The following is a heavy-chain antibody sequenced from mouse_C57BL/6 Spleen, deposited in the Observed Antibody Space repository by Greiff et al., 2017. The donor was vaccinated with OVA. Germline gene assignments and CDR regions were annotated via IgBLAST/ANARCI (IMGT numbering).Heavy chain of an antibody. CDR1: GYAFGSYW. CDR2: LYPGDGDT. Sequence: QVQLKQSGAELVKPGASVKISCKASGYAFGSYWMNWVKQRPGKGLEWIGQLYPGDGDTNSNGTFKGKATLTADKYSSTAYMQLSSLTSEDSAVYFCARSSAYGRRLYWYFDVWGKGTTVTVSS. CDR3: ARSSAYGRRLYWYFDV. V-gene: IGHV1-80*01. D-gene: IGHD1-1*01. J-gene: IGHJ1*03.